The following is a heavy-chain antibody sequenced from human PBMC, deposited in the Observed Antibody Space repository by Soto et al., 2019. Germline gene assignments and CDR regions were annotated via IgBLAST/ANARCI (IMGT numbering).Heavy chain of an antibody. CDR1: GFTFSSYA. D-gene: IGHD6-13*01. J-gene: IGHJ4*02. V-gene: IGHV3-23*01. CDR3: AKGGYSSSWYAGWWDY. CDR2: ITGGGDST. Sequence: EVQLLESGGGLVQPGGSLRLSCAASGFTFSSYAMSWVRQGPGKGLEWVSAITGGGDSTYYADSVQGRITISRDNSENTLYLQMNSLRAEDTAVYYCAKGGYSSSWYAGWWDYWGQGTLVTVSS.